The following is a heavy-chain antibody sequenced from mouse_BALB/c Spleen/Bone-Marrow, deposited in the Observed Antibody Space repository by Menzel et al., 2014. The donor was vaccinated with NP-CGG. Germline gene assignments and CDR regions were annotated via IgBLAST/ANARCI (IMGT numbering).Heavy chain of an antibody. CDR1: GYAFTNYL. CDR3: ARCLTGTSAMDY. Sequence: QVQLQQSGAELVRPGTSVKVPCKASGYAFTNYLIEWVKQRPGQGLEWIGVINPGSGGTNYNEKFKAKATLTADKSSSTAYMQLSSLTSDDSAVYFCARCLTGTSAMDYWGQGTSVTVSS. J-gene: IGHJ4*01. D-gene: IGHD4-1*01. CDR2: INPGSGGT. V-gene: IGHV1-54*01.